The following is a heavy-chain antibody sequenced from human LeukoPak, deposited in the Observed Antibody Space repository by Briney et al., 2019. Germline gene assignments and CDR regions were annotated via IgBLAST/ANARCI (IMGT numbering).Heavy chain of an antibody. CDR2: ISWNSGSI. D-gene: IGHD1-26*01. V-gene: IGHV3-9*01. CDR1: GFTFDDYA. Sequence: GGSLRLSCAASGFTFDDYAMHWVRQAPGKGLEWVSGISWNSGSIGYADSVKGRFTISRDNAKNSLYLQMNSLRAEDTAVYYCARDRVWEQAYYFDYWGQGTLVTVSS. J-gene: IGHJ4*02. CDR3: ARDRVWEQAYYFDY.